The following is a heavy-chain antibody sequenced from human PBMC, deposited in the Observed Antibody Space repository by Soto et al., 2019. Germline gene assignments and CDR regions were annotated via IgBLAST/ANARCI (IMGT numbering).Heavy chain of an antibody. CDR1: GYTFTSYG. Sequence: ASVKVSCKASGYTFTSYGISWVRQAPGQGLEWMGWITAYNGNTNYAQKLQGRVTMTTDTSTSTAYMELRSLRSEDTAVYYCARQENRNYYYYGMDVWGQGTTVTVSS. CDR3: ARQENRNYYYYGMDV. J-gene: IGHJ6*02. CDR2: ITAYNGNT. V-gene: IGHV1-18*01.